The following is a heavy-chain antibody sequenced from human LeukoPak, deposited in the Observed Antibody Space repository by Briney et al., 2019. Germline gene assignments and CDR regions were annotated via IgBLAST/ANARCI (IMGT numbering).Heavy chain of an antibody. CDR2: IYPGDSDT. CDR3: ARHYSSSWILFDY. V-gene: IGHV5-51*01. Sequence: KPGESLKISCKGSGYSFTSYWIGWVRQMPGKGLEWMGIIYPGDSDTRHSPSFQGQVTISADKSISTAYLQWSSLKASDTAMYYCARHYSSSWILFDYWGQGTLVTVSS. CDR1: GYSFTSYW. J-gene: IGHJ4*02. D-gene: IGHD6-13*01.